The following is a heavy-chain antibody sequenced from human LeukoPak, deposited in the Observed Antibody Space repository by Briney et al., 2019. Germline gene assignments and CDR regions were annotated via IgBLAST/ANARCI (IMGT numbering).Heavy chain of an antibody. CDR2: ISGDGYDI. J-gene: IGHJ6*04. V-gene: IGHV3-11*04. CDR1: GFSFSDNY. CDR3: AELGITMIGGV. Sequence: KSGGSLRLSCATSGFSFSDNYMSWIRQAPGKGLQWLSYISGDGYDINYADSVKGRFTVARDNAKNALYLQMNSLRAEDTAVYYCAELGITMIGGVWGKGTTVTISS. D-gene: IGHD3-10*02.